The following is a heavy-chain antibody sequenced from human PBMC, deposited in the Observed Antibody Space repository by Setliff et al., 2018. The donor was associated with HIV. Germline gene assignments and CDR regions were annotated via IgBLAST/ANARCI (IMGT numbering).Heavy chain of an antibody. J-gene: IGHJ4*02. CDR2: INDSGST. CDR1: NGSFSGYY. V-gene: IGHV4-34*01. D-gene: IGHD3-22*01. CDR3: AREWGYDSIGYPLLHFDY. Sequence: SETLSLTCAVYNGSFSGYYCTWIRQPPGKGQEWIGEINDSGSTNYSPSLKSRLTISVDKSKNQFSLKLNSVTAADTALYYCAREWGYDSIGYPLLHFDYWGQGTLVTVSS.